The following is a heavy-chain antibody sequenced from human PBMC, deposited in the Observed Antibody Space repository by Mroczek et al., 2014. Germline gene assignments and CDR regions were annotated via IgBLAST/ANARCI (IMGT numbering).Heavy chain of an antibody. Sequence: QVQLVQSGPGLVKPSETLSLTCAVFGDSVSSSNYYWGWIRQPPGKGLEWIGSIYYSGRTYYNPSLKSRVTISVDTSNNQFSLKLTSVTAADTAPYYCARHKYSNPLAAFDIWGQGTVVTVSS. V-gene: IGHV4-39*01. CDR1: GDSVSSSNYY. J-gene: IGHJ3*02. CDR3: ARHKYSNPLAAFDI. CDR2: IYYSGRT. D-gene: IGHD6-13*01.